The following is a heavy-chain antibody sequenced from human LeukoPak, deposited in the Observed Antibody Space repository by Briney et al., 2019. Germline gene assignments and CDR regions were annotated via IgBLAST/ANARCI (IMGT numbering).Heavy chain of an antibody. Sequence: ASVKVSCKASGYTFTGYYMHWVRQAPGQGLEWMGIINPSSSSTSYAQKFQGRVTMTRDTSTNTVYMELSSLRSEDTAVYYCATQKGGYFFDYWGQGTPVTVSS. V-gene: IGHV1-46*01. CDR2: INPSSSST. CDR1: GYTFTGYY. CDR3: ATQKGGYFFDY. D-gene: IGHD5-12*01. J-gene: IGHJ4*02.